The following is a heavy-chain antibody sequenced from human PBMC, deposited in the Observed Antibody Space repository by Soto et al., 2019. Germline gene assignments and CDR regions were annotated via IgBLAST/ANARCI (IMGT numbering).Heavy chain of an antibody. CDR2: INADNGET. D-gene: IGHD3-10*01. CDR3: ARDRWFTTYGMDV. CDR1: GYTFTDHS. V-gene: IGHV1-3*01. J-gene: IGHJ6*02. Sequence: ASVKVSCKGSGYTFTDHSIHWVRRAPGQGLEWMGWINADNGETKYSQKFQGRVTINTDTSASTAYMEVGGLQSDDTAVYYCARDRWFTTYGMDVWGQGTAVTVSS.